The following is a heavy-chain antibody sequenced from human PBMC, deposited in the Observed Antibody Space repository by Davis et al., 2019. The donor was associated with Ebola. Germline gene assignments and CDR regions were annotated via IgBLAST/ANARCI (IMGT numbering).Heavy chain of an antibody. CDR1: GGSISSSSYY. V-gene: IGHV4-39*02. CDR3: ARDWFDP. Sequence: SETLSLTCTVSGGSISSSSYYWDWIRQPPGKGLEWIGSIYYSGSTYYNPSLKSRVTISVDTSKNQFSLKLSSVTAADTAVYYCARDWFDPWGQGTLVTVSS. CDR2: IYYSGST. J-gene: IGHJ5*02.